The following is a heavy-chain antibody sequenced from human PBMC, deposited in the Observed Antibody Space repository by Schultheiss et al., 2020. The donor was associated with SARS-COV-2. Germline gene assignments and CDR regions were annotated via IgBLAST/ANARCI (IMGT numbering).Heavy chain of an antibody. D-gene: IGHD3-22*01. CDR1: GGSISTSSYY. CDR2: IYHSGSI. V-gene: IGHV4-39*01. CDR3: ARPYDSSHMGGFDY. J-gene: IGHJ4*02. Sequence: SETLSLTCTVSGGSISTSSYYWGWIRQPPTKGLEWMGYIYHSGSIYYNPSLKSRITMSVDTSKNQFSLKLSSVTAADTAIYYCARPYDSSHMGGFDYWGQGTLLTVSS.